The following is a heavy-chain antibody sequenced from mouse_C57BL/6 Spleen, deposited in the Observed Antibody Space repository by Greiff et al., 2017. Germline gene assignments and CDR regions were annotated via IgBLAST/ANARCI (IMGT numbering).Heavy chain of an antibody. J-gene: IGHJ2*01. D-gene: IGHD1-2*01. V-gene: IGHV3-6*01. CDR1: GYSITSGYY. CDR2: ISYDGSN. CDR3: ARITTAFDY. Sequence: EVQLQESGPGLVKPSQSLSLTCSVTGYSITSGYYWNWIRQFPGNKLEWMGYISYDGSNNYNPSLKNRISIPRDTSKNQFFLTLNSVTTEDTATYYCARITTAFDYWGQGTTLTVSS.